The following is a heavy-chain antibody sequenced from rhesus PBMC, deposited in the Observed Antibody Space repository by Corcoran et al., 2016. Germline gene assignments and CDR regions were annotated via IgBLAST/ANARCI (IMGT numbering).Heavy chain of an antibody. D-gene: IGHD6-31*01. J-gene: IGHJ3*01. Sequence: QVQLQESGPGLVKPSETLSLTCAVSGASISSYWWSWIRQPPGKGREWSGEINGNRCSPDYTPSLKSRVTISKDASKNQFSLKLSSVTAADTAVYYCARDGTAAAHNDAFDFWGQGLRVTVSS. CDR3: ARDGTAAAHNDAFDF. CDR1: GASISSYW. CDR2: INGNRCSP. V-gene: IGHV4-80*01.